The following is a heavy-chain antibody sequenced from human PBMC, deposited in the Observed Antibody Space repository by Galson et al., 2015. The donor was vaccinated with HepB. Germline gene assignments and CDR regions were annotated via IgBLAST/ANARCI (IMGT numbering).Heavy chain of an antibody. CDR3: AKDWELGV. CDR2: TSYDDNTK. J-gene: IGHJ6*02. D-gene: IGHD1-26*01. Sequence: SLRLSCAASGFLFNVEAMYWVRRAPDKGLEFVAATSYDDNTKYYADSVRGRFTISRDNSKNTLYLQMNSLRLEDTGLYYCAKDWELGVWGQGTTVTVSS. CDR1: GFLFNVEA. V-gene: IGHV3-30*04.